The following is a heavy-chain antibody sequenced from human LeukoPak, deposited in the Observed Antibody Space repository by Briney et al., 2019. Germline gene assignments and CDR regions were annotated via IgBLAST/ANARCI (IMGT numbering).Heavy chain of an antibody. CDR1: GFTFSSYG. J-gene: IGHJ4*02. CDR2: IWYDGSNK. Sequence: GGSLRLSCAASGFTFSSYGMHWVRQAPGKGLEWVAVIWYDGSNKYYADSVKGRFTISRDNSKNTLYLQMNSLRAEDTAVYYCAKEAPTYYYDSSGLGWGQGTLVTVSS. V-gene: IGHV3-33*06. CDR3: AKEAPTYYYDSSGLG. D-gene: IGHD3-22*01.